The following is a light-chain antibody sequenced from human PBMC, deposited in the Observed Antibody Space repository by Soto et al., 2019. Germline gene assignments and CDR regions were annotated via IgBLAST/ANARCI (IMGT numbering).Light chain of an antibody. Sequence: QSALTQPASVSGSPGQSITISCTGTRSDVGGCNFVSWYQQHPGKVPKLLIYDVTHRPSGVSNRFSASKSANTASLTISGLQAEDEADYHCSSYTSTNTLVFGGGTKLTV. V-gene: IGLV2-14*01. J-gene: IGLJ2*01. CDR1: RSDVGGCNF. CDR2: DVT. CDR3: SSYTSTNTLV.